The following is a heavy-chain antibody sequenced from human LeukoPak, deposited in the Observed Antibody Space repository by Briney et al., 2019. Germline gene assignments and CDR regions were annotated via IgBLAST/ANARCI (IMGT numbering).Heavy chain of an antibody. Sequence: SETLSLTCTVSGGSISSSSYYWGWIRQPPGKGLEWIGSIYYSGSTYYNPSLKSRVTISVDASKNQFSLKLSSVTAADTAVYYCARDFDNVDGGIDYWGQGTLVTVSS. CDR2: IYYSGST. CDR3: ARDFDNVDGGIDY. CDR1: GGSISSSSYY. D-gene: IGHD3-16*01. V-gene: IGHV4-39*07. J-gene: IGHJ4*02.